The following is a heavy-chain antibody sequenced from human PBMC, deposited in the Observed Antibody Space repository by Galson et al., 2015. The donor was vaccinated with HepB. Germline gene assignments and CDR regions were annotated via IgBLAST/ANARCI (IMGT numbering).Heavy chain of an antibody. CDR3: ARGGAYGGLRWYFDL. D-gene: IGHD4-23*01. CDR2: IIPIFGTA. V-gene: IGHV1-69*13. CDR1: GGTFSSYA. Sequence: SVKVSCKASGGTFSSYAISWVRQAPGQGLEWMGGIIPIFGTANYAQKFQGRVTITADESTSTAYMELSSLRSEDTAVYYCARGGAYGGLRWYFDLWGRGTLVTVSS. J-gene: IGHJ2*01.